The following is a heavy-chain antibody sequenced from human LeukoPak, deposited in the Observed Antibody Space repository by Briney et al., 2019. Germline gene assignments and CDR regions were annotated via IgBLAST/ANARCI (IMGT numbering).Heavy chain of an antibody. D-gene: IGHD6-13*01. CDR1: GYSFTSHW. J-gene: IGHJ4*02. CDR3: ASHIFRQQLY. CDR2: IYPGDSDT. Sequence: GESLKISCQASGYSFTSHWIGWVRQMPGKGLEWMGIIYPGDSDTRYSPSFQGQVTISADKSISTAYLQWSSLKASDTAMYYCASHIFRQQLYWGQGTLVTVSS. V-gene: IGHV5-51*01.